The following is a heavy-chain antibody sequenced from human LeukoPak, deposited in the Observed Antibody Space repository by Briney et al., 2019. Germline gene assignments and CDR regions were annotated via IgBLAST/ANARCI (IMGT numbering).Heavy chain of an antibody. Sequence: GASVKVSCKASGYTFTSYYMHWVRQAPGQGLEWMGWISAYNGNTNYAQKLQGRVTMTTDTSTSTAYMELRSLRSDDTAVYYCARGAAAAYYYDSSGYSPLDYWGQGTLVTVSS. D-gene: IGHD3-22*01. J-gene: IGHJ4*02. V-gene: IGHV1-18*04. CDR2: ISAYNGNT. CDR1: GYTFTSYY. CDR3: ARGAAAAYYYDSSGYSPLDY.